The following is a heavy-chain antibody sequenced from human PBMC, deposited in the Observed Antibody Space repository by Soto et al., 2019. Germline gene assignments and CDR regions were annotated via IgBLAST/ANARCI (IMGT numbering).Heavy chain of an antibody. Sequence: PGESLKISCKGSGYSFTSYWIGWVRQMPGKGLEWMGIIYPGDSDTRYSPSFQGQVTISADKSISTAYLQWSSLKASDTAMYYCARTACGYDCVEGAFDIWGQGTMVTVSS. CDR2: IYPGDSDT. V-gene: IGHV5-51*01. CDR1: GYSFTSYW. J-gene: IGHJ3*02. D-gene: IGHD5-12*01. CDR3: ARTACGYDCVEGAFDI.